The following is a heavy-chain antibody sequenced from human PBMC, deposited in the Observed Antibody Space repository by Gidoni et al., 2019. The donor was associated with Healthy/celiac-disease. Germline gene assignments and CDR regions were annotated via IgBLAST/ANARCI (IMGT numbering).Heavy chain of an antibody. J-gene: IGHJ3*02. V-gene: IGHV3-11*01. CDR3: ARDFEVAGHDAFDI. CDR1: GFTFSDSY. CDR2: LSSSGSTI. D-gene: IGHD6-19*01. Sequence: QVQLVEAGGGWVKPGGSRSISWGASGFTFSDSYMSWIRQAPGKGLEWVSYLSSSGSTIYYADSVKGRFTISRDNAKNSLYLQMNSLRAEDTAVYYCARDFEVAGHDAFDIWGQGTMVTVSS.